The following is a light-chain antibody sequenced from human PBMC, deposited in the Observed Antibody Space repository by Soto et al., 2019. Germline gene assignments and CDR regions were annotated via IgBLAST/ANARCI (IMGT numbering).Light chain of an antibody. CDR1: QSVTSTY. V-gene: IGKV3-20*01. CDR3: QQYSSSRT. Sequence: EIVLTQSPGTLSLSPGERATLSCRASQSVTSTYLAWYQQKPGQAPRLLIYDASTRAPGVPDRFSGSGSGTDFTLTITRLEPEDFAMYYCQQYSSSRTFGQGTKVDIK. J-gene: IGKJ1*01. CDR2: DAS.